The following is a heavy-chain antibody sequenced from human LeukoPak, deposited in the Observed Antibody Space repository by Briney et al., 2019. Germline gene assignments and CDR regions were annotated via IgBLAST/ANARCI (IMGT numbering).Heavy chain of an antibody. Sequence: ASVKISCKASGYTFTSYYMHWVRQAPGQGLEWMGIINPSGGSTSYAQKFQGRVTMTRDTSTSTVYMELSSLRSDDTAVYYCARGGTSGWRTPNDDYWGQGTLVTVSS. V-gene: IGHV1-46*01. D-gene: IGHD6-19*01. CDR3: ARGGTSGWRTPNDDY. CDR2: INPSGGST. J-gene: IGHJ4*02. CDR1: GYTFTSYY.